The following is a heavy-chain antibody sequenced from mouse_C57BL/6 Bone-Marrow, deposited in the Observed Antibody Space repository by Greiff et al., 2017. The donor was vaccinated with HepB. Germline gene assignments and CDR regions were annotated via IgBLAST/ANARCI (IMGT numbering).Heavy chain of an antibody. CDR3: ASWDSCYYGSNYAMDY. CDR2: IYPNSGST. Sequence: QVQLQQPGAELVKPGASVKLSCKASGYTFTSYWMHWVKQRPGQGLEWIGMIYPNSGSTNYNEKFKSKATLTVDKSSSTAYMQLSSLTSEDSAVYYCASWDSCYYGSNYAMDYWGQGTSVTVSS. J-gene: IGHJ4*01. CDR1: GYTFTSYW. D-gene: IGHD1-1*01. V-gene: IGHV1-64*01.